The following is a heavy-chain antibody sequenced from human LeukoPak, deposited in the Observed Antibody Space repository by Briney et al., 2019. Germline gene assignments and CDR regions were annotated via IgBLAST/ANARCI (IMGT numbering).Heavy chain of an antibody. CDR3: ARDSAGNDY. V-gene: IGHV3-7*01. CDR1: GFTFSTYW. J-gene: IGHJ4*02. D-gene: IGHD6-13*01. CDR2: IKQDGSEK. Sequence: GGSLRLSCEASGFTFSTYWMSWVRQAPGKGLEWVANIKQDGSEKYYVDSVKGRFTISRDNAKNSLYLQMNSLGAKDTAMYYCARDSAGNDYWGQGTLVTVSS.